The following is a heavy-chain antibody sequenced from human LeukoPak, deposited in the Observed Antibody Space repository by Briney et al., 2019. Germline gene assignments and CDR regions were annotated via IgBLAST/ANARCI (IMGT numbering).Heavy chain of an antibody. CDR2: ISYSGST. D-gene: IGHD6-13*01. Sequence: PSETLSLTCTVSGGSISFYYWSWIRQPPGKGLEWVGYISYSGSTNYDPSLKSRVTISLDTSKNQFSLKLSSVTATDTAVYYCARRSIAAGGLYGMDVWGQGTTVTVSS. V-gene: IGHV4-59*08. J-gene: IGHJ6*02. CDR1: GGSISFYY. CDR3: ARRSIAAGGLYGMDV.